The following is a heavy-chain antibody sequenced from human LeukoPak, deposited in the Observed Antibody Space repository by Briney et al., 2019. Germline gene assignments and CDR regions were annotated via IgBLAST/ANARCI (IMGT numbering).Heavy chain of an antibody. Sequence: PSETLSLTCTVPGVSISSSNSYWGWIRQPPGKGLEGIGSIYYIGNTYYNASLKRQVSLSIDTSKNQFSLTLNSVTAADTAVYYCARQTGSGLFILPGGQGTVVTVSS. V-gene: IGHV4-39*01. CDR2: IYYIGNT. J-gene: IGHJ4*02. CDR3: ARQTGSGLFILP. D-gene: IGHD3/OR15-3a*01. CDR1: GVSISSSNSY.